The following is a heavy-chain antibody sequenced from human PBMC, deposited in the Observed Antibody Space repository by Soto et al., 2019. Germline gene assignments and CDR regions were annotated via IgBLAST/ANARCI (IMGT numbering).Heavy chain of an antibody. V-gene: IGHV1-3*01. CDR2: INAGNGNT. D-gene: IGHD3-22*01. CDR3: ARSSGWYYVDY. CDR1: GYTFTSYG. J-gene: IGHJ4*02. Sequence: QVQLVQSGAEVKKPWASVKVSCKASGYTFTSYGIHWVRQAPGQRLEWMGWINAGNGNTKYSQKFQGRVTITRDTSASSAYMELSSLRSEDTAVYYCARSSGWYYVDYWGQGTRVTVSS.